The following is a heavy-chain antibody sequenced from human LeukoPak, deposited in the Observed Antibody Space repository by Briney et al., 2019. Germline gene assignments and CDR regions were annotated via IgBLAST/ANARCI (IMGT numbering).Heavy chain of an antibody. J-gene: IGHJ4*02. CDR2: ITSSISYF. V-gene: IGHV3-21*01. CDR3: ARYTTAGYSSGWYGPSFDY. D-gene: IGHD6-19*01. Sequence: GGSLRLSCAASGFTFSSYTMNWVRQAPGKGLEWVSSITSSISYFYYADSLKGRFTISRDNAKNSLYLQMNSLRAEDTAVYYCARYTTAGYSSGWYGPSFDYWGQGTLVTVSS. CDR1: GFTFSSYT.